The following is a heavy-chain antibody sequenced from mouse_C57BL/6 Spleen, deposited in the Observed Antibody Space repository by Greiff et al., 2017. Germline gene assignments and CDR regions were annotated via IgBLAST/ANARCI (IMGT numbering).Heavy chain of an antibody. V-gene: IGHV5-4*01. Sequence: EVQLVESGGGLVKPGGSLKLSCAASGFTFSSYAMSWVRQTPEKRLEWVATISDGGSYTYYPDNVKGRFTISRDNAKNNLYLQMSHLKSEDTAMYYCAREGLWLRRAMDYWGQGTSVTVSS. CDR3: AREGLWLRRAMDY. CDR2: ISDGGSYT. D-gene: IGHD2-2*01. J-gene: IGHJ4*01. CDR1: GFTFSSYA.